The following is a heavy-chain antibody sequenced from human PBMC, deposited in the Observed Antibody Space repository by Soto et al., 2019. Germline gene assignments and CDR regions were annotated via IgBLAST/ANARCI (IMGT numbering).Heavy chain of an antibody. D-gene: IGHD6-13*01. CDR1: GGNFTNYG. CDR3: ARAHGTSWYNWFDP. V-gene: IGHV1-69*13. Sequence: ASVKVSCKASGGNFTNYGISWVRQAPGQGLEWMGGIIPLFGTTNYAHKFRGRVTVTADESTSTVYMELNSLGSEDTAMYYCARAHGTSWYNWFDPWGQGTLVTVSS. CDR2: IIPLFGTT. J-gene: IGHJ5*02.